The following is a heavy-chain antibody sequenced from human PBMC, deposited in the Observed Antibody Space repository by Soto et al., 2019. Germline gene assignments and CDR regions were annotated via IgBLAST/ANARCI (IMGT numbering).Heavy chain of an antibody. CDR1: GGSFSGYY. CDR3: ARGIGIGGIVVVPAAPFDY. V-gene: IGHV4-34*01. Sequence: PSETLSLTCAVYGGSFSGYYWSWIRQPPGKGLEWIGEINHSGSTNYNPSLKSRVTISVDTSKNQFSLKLSSVTAAATAVYYCARGIGIGGIVVVPAAPFDYWGQGTLVTAPQ. CDR2: INHSGST. J-gene: IGHJ4*02. D-gene: IGHD2-2*01.